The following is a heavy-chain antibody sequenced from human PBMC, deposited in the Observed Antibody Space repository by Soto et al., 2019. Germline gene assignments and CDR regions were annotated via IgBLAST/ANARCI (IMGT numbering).Heavy chain of an antibody. CDR1: GFTFSSYG. CDR2: ISYDGSNK. Sequence: GGSRRLSCAASGFTFSSYGMHWVRQAPGKGLEWVAVISYDGSNKYYADSVKGRFTISRDNSKNTLYLQMNSLRAEDTAVYYCAKDVGSTSSFDYWGQGTLVTVSS. J-gene: IGHJ4*02. CDR3: AKDVGSTSSFDY. V-gene: IGHV3-30*18. D-gene: IGHD6-6*01.